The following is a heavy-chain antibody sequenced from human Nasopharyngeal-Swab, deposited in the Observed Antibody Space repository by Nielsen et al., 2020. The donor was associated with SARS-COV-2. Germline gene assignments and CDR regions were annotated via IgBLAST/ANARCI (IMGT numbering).Heavy chain of an antibody. CDR1: GGSIRNYY. CDR3: ARDGLPGDHDAFDF. J-gene: IGHJ3*01. V-gene: IGHV4-4*07. CDR2: IYSSGST. Sequence: SETLSLTCSVSGGSIRNYYWSWIRQPAGKGLEWIGRIYSSGSTNYNPSLKSRSTMSVDTSNNQFSLRLTSVTAADTAVYYCARDGLPGDHDAFDFWGQGTEVTVSP.